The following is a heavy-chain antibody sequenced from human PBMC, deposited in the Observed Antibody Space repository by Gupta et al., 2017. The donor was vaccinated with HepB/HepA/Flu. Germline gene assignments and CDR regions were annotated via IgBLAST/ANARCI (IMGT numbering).Heavy chain of an antibody. CDR2: ISSNGGST. CDR1: GFTFSSYA. V-gene: IGHV3-64*01. CDR3: ARDERVPPYYYYGMDV. Sequence: EVQLVESGGGLVQPGGSLRLSCAASGFTFSSYAMHWVRQAPGKGLEYVSAISSNGGSTYYANSVKGRFTISRDNSKNTLYLQMGSLRAEDMAVYYCARDERVPPYYYYGMDVWGQGTTVTVSS. J-gene: IGHJ6*02.